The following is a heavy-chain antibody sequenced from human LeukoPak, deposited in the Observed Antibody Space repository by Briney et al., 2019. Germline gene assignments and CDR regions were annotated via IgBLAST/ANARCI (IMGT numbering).Heavy chain of an antibody. V-gene: IGHV4-34*01. Sequence: PSETLSLTCAVYGGSFSGYYWSWIRQPPGKGLEWIGEINHSGSTNYNPSLKSRVTISVDTSKNQFSLKLSPVTAADAAVYYCARVLGSRPYGSGSNYYYGMDVWGQGTTVTVSS. CDR3: ARVLGSRPYGSGSNYYYGMDV. D-gene: IGHD3-10*01. J-gene: IGHJ6*02. CDR2: INHSGST. CDR1: GGSFSGYY.